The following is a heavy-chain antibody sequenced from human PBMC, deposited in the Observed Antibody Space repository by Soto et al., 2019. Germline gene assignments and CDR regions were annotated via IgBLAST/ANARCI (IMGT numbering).Heavy chain of an antibody. CDR1: GDSVSSNSAA. J-gene: IGHJ4*02. Sequence: SQTLSLTCAISGDSVSSNSAAWNWIRQSPSRGLEWLGRTYYRSKWYNDYAVSVKSRITINPDTSKNQFSLQLNSVTPEDTAVYYCARDLPLSNIAAHHYFDYWGQGTLVTVSS. V-gene: IGHV6-1*01. CDR2: TYYRSKWYN. CDR3: ARDLPLSNIAAHHYFDY. D-gene: IGHD6-25*01.